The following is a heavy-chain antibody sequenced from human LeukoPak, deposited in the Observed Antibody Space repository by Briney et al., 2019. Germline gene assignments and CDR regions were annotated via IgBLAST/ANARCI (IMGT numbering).Heavy chain of an antibody. J-gene: IGHJ3*02. CDR1: GGSISSYY. V-gene: IGHV4-4*07. D-gene: IGHD2-21*01. CDR2: IYTSGST. CDR3: ARGPYCGGDCSFQGAFDI. Sequence: PSETLSLTCTVSGGSISSYYWSWIRQPAGKGLKWIGRIYTSGSTNYNPSLKSRVTISVDTSKSQFSLKLSSVTAADTAVYYCARGPYCGGDCSFQGAFDIWGQGTMVTVSS.